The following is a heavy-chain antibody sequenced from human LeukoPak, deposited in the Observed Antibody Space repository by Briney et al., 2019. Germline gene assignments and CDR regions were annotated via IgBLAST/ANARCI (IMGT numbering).Heavy chain of an antibody. CDR2: IYYSGST. Sequence: WIRQPPGKGLEWIGSIYYSGSTYYNPSLKSRVTISVDTSKNQFSLKLSSVTAADTAVYYCARKAAGTNWFDPWGQGTLVTVSS. CDR3: ARKAAGTNWFDP. V-gene: IGHV4-39*01. J-gene: IGHJ5*02. D-gene: IGHD6-13*01.